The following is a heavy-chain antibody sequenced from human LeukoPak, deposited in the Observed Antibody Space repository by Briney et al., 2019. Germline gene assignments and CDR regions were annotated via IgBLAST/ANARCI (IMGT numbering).Heavy chain of an antibody. CDR3: ARDFNYYDSSGYPDY. Sequence: GGSLRLSCAASGFTFSSFAMNWVRQAPGKGLEWVSSISGGGSTYYADSVKGRFTISRDNSKNTLYLQMNSLRAEDTAVYYCARDFNYYDSSGYPDYWGQGTLVTVSS. CDR2: ISGGGST. V-gene: IGHV3-23*01. D-gene: IGHD3-22*01. CDR1: GFTFSSFA. J-gene: IGHJ4*02.